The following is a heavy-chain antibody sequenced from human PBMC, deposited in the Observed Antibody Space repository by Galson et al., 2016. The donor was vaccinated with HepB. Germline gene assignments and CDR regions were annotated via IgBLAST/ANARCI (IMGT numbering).Heavy chain of an antibody. Sequence: TLSLTCTVSSGSISSGGYYWSWIRQHPGKGLEWIGYIYFSGTTSYNPSLKSRVTKSFDTSKNRFALKLTSVTAADTAVYFCASNLIGPYYFDYWGQGTLVTVSS. CDR2: IYFSGTT. J-gene: IGHJ4*02. V-gene: IGHV4-31*03. D-gene: IGHD3-9*01. CDR3: ASNLIGPYYFDY. CDR1: SGSISSGGYY.